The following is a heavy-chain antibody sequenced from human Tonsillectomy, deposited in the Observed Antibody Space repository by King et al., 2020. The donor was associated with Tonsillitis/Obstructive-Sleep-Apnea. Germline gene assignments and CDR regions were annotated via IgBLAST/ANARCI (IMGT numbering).Heavy chain of an antibody. J-gene: IGHJ4*02. CDR1: GGTFSSYA. D-gene: IGHD3-22*01. CDR2: IIPILGIA. Sequence: QLVQSGAEVKKPGSSVKVSCKASGGTFSSYAISWVRQAPGQGLEWMGRIIPILGIANYAQKFQGRVTITADKSTSTAYMELSSLRSEDTAVYYCAPRLDYYASSGYYPYWGQGTLVTVSS. V-gene: IGHV1-69*09. CDR3: APRLDYYASSGYYPY.